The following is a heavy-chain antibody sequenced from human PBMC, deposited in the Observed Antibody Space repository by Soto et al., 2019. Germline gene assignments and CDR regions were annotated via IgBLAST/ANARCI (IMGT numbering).Heavy chain of an antibody. Sequence: EVQLVESGGGLVKPGGSLRLSCAASGFTFSNAWMSWVRQAPGKGLEWVGRIKSKTDGGTTDYAAPVKGRFTISRDDSKNTLYLQMNSLKTEDTAVYYCTTLPRGGDAFDIWGQGTMVTVSS. CDR1: GFTFSNAW. CDR2: IKSKTDGGTT. D-gene: IGHD2-2*01. J-gene: IGHJ3*02. V-gene: IGHV3-15*01. CDR3: TTLPRGGDAFDI.